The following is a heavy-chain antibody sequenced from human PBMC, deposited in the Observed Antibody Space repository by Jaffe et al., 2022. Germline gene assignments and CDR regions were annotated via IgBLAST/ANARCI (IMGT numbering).Heavy chain of an antibody. Sequence: QITLKESGPTLVKPTQTLTLTCTFSGFSLSTSGVGVGWIRQPPGKALEWLALIYWNDDKRYSPSLKSRLTITKDTSKNQVVLTMTNMDPVDTATYYCAHRRISSAAVSGNKFVVVPAAENQIGDAFDIWGQGTMVTVSS. V-gene: IGHV2-5*01. CDR1: GFSLSTSGVG. CDR2: IYWNDDK. CDR3: AHRRISSAAVSGNKFVVVPAAENQIGDAFDI. D-gene: IGHD2-2*01. J-gene: IGHJ3*02.